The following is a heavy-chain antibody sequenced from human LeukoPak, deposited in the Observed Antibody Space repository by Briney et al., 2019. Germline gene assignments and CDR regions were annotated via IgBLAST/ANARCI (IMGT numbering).Heavy chain of an antibody. CDR3: TRDRSRAEDD. CDR1: GFTFSGHW. J-gene: IGHJ4*02. CDR2: INQGGSDK. D-gene: IGHD1-14*01. Sequence: GGSLRLSCAASGFTFSGHWMSWVRQAPGKGLGWVANINQGGSDKYYVDSVKGRFTISRDNANNLLYLQMNSLRGEDTAVYYCTRDRSRAEDDWGQGTLVTVSS. V-gene: IGHV3-7*01.